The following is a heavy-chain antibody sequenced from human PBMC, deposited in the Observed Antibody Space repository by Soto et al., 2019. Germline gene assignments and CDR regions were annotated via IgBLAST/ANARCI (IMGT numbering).Heavy chain of an antibody. J-gene: IGHJ4*02. V-gene: IGHV3-11*06. Sequence: LRLSCAASGFTFSDYYMSWIRQAPGKGLEWVSYISSSSSYTNYADSVKGRFTISRDNAKNSLYLQMNSLRAEDTAVYYCARDEPPHYYDSSGYYYLWGQGTLVTVS. CDR1: GFTFSDYY. CDR2: ISSSSSYT. CDR3: ARDEPPHYYDSSGYYYL. D-gene: IGHD3-22*01.